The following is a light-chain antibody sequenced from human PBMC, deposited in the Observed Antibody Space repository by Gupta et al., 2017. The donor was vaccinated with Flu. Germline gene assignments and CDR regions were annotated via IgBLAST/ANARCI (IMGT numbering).Light chain of an antibody. V-gene: IGLV6-57*01. J-gene: IGLJ3*02. CDR3: QSFDSINALWV. Sequence: NFMLTQPHPLSDSPGTTVTISCTRSSGSIATNYVQWFQQRPGSSPTTVIYEDRQATSGVPGRFSGSIDSSSNSASLTITGLKTEDEADYYCQSFDSINALWVFGGGTKLTVL. CDR1: SGSIATNY. CDR2: EDR.